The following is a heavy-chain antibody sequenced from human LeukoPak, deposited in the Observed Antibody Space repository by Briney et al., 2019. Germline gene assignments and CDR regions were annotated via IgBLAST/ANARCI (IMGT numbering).Heavy chain of an antibody. Sequence: PGGSLRLSCAASGFTFSSYWMSWVRQAPGKGLEWVANIKQDGSEKYYVESLKGRFTISRDNAKNSLYLQMNSLRAEDTAVYYCARLHSSSSAYPYRGQGTLVTVSS. D-gene: IGHD6-6*01. J-gene: IGHJ4*02. CDR2: IKQDGSEK. CDR1: GFTFSSYW. V-gene: IGHV3-7*01. CDR3: ARLHSSSSAYPY.